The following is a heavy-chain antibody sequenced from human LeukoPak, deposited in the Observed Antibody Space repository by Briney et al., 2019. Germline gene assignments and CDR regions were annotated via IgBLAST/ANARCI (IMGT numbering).Heavy chain of an antibody. V-gene: IGHV3-7*01. CDR3: ARESYYGSGGKTHTHAEYWYFDL. Sequence: PGGSLGLSCAASGFTFSSYWMSWVRQAPGKGLEWVANIKQDGSEKYYVDSVKGRFTISRDNAKNSLYLQMNSLRAEDTAVYYCARESYYGSGGKTHTHAEYWYFDLWGRGTLVTVSS. CDR1: GFTFSSYW. CDR2: IKQDGSEK. D-gene: IGHD3-10*01. J-gene: IGHJ2*01.